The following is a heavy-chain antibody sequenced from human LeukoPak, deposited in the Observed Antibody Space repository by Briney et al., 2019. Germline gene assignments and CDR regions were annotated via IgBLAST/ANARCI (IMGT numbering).Heavy chain of an antibody. CDR2: VHHTGSA. D-gene: IGHD4/OR15-4a*01. CDR1: GISLSTYY. V-gene: IGHV4-59*01. J-gene: IGHJ6*02. Sequence: SETLSLTCTVSGISLSTYYWSWVRQPPGKGLEWIGYVHHTGSADYNPSLKSRVTISLDMSKSQFSLKLTSATAADTAVYYCARDSWDYIAMDVWGPGATVTVSS. CDR3: ARDSWDYIAMDV.